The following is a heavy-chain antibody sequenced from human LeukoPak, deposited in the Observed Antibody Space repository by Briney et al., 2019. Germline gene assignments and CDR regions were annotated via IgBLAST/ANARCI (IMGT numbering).Heavy chain of an antibody. CDR3: ARVLIIKSSLFDY. Sequence: KPSETLSLTCSVSGYSISSGYYWGWIRQPPGKGLEWIGTIYHSGYTYYNPSLKSRVTISVDTSKNQFSLKLTSVTAADTAVYYCARVLIIKSSLFDYWGQGTLVTVSS. V-gene: IGHV4-38-2*02. CDR2: IYHSGYT. J-gene: IGHJ4*02. CDR1: GYSISSGYY.